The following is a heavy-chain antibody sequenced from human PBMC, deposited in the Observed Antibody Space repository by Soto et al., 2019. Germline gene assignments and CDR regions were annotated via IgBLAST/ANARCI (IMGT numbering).Heavy chain of an antibody. CDR1: GGTFSSYA. V-gene: IGHV1-69*12. D-gene: IGHD3-22*01. Sequence: QVQLVQSGAEVKKPGSSVKVSCKASGGTFSSYAISWVRQAPGQGLEWMGGIIPIFGTANYAQKFQGRVTITADESTSTAYMGLSSVRSEDTAVYYCARSDYYDSSGYYEAADAFDIWGQGTMVTVSS. CDR2: IIPIFGTA. J-gene: IGHJ3*02. CDR3: ARSDYYDSSGYYEAADAFDI.